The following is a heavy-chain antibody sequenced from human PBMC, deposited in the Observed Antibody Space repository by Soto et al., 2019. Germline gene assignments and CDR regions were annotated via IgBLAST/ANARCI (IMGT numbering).Heavy chain of an antibody. CDR1: EFTFTSYA. J-gene: IGHJ4*02. CDR2: ISGSDGST. CDR3: AYGLMVGSTTHIFDY. Sequence: GGSLRLSCAASEFTFTSYAMSWVRQAPGKGLEWVSGISGSDGSTYYADSVKGRFTISRDNSKNTLYLQMNSLRAEDTAVYYCAYGLMVGSTTHIFDYWGQGTLVTVSS. D-gene: IGHD1-26*01. V-gene: IGHV3-23*01.